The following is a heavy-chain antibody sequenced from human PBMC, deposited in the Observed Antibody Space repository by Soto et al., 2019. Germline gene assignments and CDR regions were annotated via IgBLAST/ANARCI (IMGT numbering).Heavy chain of an antibody. J-gene: IGHJ4*02. Sequence: EVQLLESGGGLVQPGGSVRLSCAASGFTFNNYAMTWVRQAPGKGLEWVSAISGGGDTTSYADSVKGRFTGSRNGSKNTLYLQMSSLRAEDTALYYCAKGRGGSGSLTPRVDLWGQGTLVTVSS. CDR2: ISGGGDTT. V-gene: IGHV3-23*01. CDR1: GFTFNNYA. CDR3: AKGRGGSGSLTPRVDL. D-gene: IGHD3-10*01.